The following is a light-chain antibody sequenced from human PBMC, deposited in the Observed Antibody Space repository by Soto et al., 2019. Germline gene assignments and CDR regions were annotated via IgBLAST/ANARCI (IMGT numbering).Light chain of an antibody. Sequence: QSALTQPRSVSGSPGQSVTISCTGTSSDIGGYNFVSWYQQHPGKAPKLLIYDVIKRPSGVPDRFSGSRSGNTASLTISGLQADDEADFYCCSYAGSYTFVFVGGTKLTVL. J-gene: IGLJ2*01. CDR2: DVI. CDR3: CSYAGSYTFV. V-gene: IGLV2-11*01. CDR1: SSDIGGYNF.